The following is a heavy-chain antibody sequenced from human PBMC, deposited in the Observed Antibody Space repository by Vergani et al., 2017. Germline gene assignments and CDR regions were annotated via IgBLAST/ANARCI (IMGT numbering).Heavy chain of an antibody. Sequence: QVQLLQSGGEVKKPGSSVKVSCKASGGTFRNYAFTWVRQAPGQGLEWMGRIIPVFGSTDYAQKFQGRVTMTADESTSTAFMELSSLTSEDTAFYYCTTPVKFGSGSTRFFGMDVWGQGTTVSVSS. CDR1: GGTFRNYA. CDR2: IIPVFGST. V-gene: IGHV1-69*13. J-gene: IGHJ6*02. CDR3: TTPVKFGSGSTRFFGMDV. D-gene: IGHD6-19*01.